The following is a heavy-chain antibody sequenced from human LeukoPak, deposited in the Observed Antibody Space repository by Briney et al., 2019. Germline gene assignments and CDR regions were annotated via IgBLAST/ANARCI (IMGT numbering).Heavy chain of an antibody. D-gene: IGHD1-26*01. CDR3: ARAMREHWFDP. CDR2: VYTSGST. Sequence: PSETLSLTCTVSGGSISSSSYYWSWIRQPAGKALEWIGRVYTSGSTNYNPSLKSRVTISVDTSKNQFSLKLSSVTAADTAVYYCARAMREHWFDPWGQGTLVTVSS. J-gene: IGHJ5*02. CDR1: GGSISSSSYY. V-gene: IGHV4-61*02.